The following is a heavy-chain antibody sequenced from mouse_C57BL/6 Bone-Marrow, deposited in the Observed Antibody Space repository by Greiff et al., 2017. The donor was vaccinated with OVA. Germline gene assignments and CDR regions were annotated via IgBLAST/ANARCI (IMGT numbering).Heavy chain of an antibody. J-gene: IGHJ2*01. CDR2: IDPETGGT. D-gene: IGHD3-1*01. V-gene: IGHV1-15*01. Sequence: QVQLKESGAELVRPGASVTLSCKASGYTFTDYEMHWVKQTPVHGLEWIGAIDPETGGTAYNQKFKGKAILTADKSSSTAYMELRSLTSEDSAVYYCTRRGASGKDFDYWGQGTTLTVSS. CDR3: TRRGASGKDFDY. CDR1: GYTFTDYE.